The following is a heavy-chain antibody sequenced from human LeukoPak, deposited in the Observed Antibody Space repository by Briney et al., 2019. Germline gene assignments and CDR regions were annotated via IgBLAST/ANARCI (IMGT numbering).Heavy chain of an antibody. Sequence: ASVKVSCKASGYTFSNFGISWVRQAPGQGPEWMGWISGNNDNPNYGQKFQGRLTVTTDSSTSTAYMELRNLRSDDTAVYYCARDGTSTDDYWGQGTLVTVSS. CDR2: ISGNNDNP. CDR1: GYTFSNFG. V-gene: IGHV1-18*01. J-gene: IGHJ4*02. CDR3: ARDGTSTDDY. D-gene: IGHD2-2*01.